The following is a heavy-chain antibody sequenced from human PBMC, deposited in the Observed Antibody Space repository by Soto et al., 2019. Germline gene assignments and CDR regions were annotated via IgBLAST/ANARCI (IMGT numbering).Heavy chain of an antibody. V-gene: IGHV3-23*01. CDR2: ISGSGGST. CDR1: GFTFSSYA. D-gene: IGHD2-2*01. Sequence: EVQLLESGGGLVQPGGSLRLSCAASGFTFSSYAMSWVRQAPGKGLEWVSAISGSGGSTYYADSVKGRFTISRDNSKNTLYLQMNSLRSEDTAAYYCAKDGGPRGPAAMGGTFDYWGQGTLVTVSS. CDR3: AKDGGPRGPAAMGGTFDY. J-gene: IGHJ4*02.